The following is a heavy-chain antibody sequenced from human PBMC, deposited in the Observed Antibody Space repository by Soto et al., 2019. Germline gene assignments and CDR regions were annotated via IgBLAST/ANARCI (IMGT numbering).Heavy chain of an antibody. CDR3: VKDGYCSGGSCDVPISGGRCYYYMDV. Sequence: EVQLLESGGGLVQPGGSLRLSCAASGFTFSSYAMSWVRQAPGKGLEWVSAISGSGGSTYYADSVKGRFTISRDNSKNTLNLQRNSLRAEDTAVYYCVKDGYCSGGSCDVPISGGRCYYYMDVWGKGTTVTVSS. CDR2: ISGSGGST. D-gene: IGHD2-15*01. V-gene: IGHV3-23*01. J-gene: IGHJ6*03. CDR1: GFTFSSYA.